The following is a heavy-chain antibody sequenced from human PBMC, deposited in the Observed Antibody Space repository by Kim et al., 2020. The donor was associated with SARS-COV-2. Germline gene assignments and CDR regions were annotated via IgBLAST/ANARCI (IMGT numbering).Heavy chain of an antibody. CDR1: GFTFNDYP. CDR2: ITRTGGGA. J-gene: IGHJ4*02. D-gene: IGHD2-21*01. V-gene: IGHV3-23*01. CDR3: VKGLWTADTFYPFDY. Sequence: GGSLRLSCAASGFTFNDYPLAWVRQAAGKGLEWVSTITRTGGGANYGDSVRGRFTITRDNSKNALYLQMSSLRVEDTALYYCVKGLWTADTFYPFDYWGQRTLVTVS.